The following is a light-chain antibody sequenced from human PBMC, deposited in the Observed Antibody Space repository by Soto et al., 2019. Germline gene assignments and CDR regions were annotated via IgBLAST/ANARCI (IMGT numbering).Light chain of an antibody. CDR1: SSNIGTNT. CDR3: AAWDGSLDVVL. J-gene: IGLJ2*01. Sequence: QSVLTQPPSASGTPGQRVTISCSGSSSNIGTNTVNWYQQFPGSAPQLLLYRTNQRPSGVPGRFSGSKSGTSASLAISGVQSEDEADYYCAAWDGSLDVVLFGGGTKLTVL. V-gene: IGLV1-44*01. CDR2: RTN.